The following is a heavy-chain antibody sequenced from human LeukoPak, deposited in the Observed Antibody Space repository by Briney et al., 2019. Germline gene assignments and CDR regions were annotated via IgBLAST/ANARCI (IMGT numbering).Heavy chain of an antibody. CDR3: AKTGMLRRVGYLDV. V-gene: IGHV3-30*18. Sequence: GGSLRLSCAASGFTFSSYWMHWVRQAPGKGLERVAVIAYDGNNTYYGDSVRGRFTISRDNSKKMVYLEMNSLRVEDTAVYYCAKTGMLRRVGYLDVWGKGTAVIVSS. J-gene: IGHJ6*04. CDR1: GFTFSSYW. D-gene: IGHD1-1*01. CDR2: IAYDGNNT.